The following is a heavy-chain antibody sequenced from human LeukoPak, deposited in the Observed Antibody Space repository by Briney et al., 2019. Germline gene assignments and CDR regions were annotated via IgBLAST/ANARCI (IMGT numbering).Heavy chain of an antibody. CDR3: AGHNGGSHQNFDY. CDR1: GGSISSYY. Sequence: SETLSLTCTVSGGSISSYYWSWIRQPPGKGLEWIGYIYYSGSTNYNPSLKSRVTISVDTSKNQFSLKLSSVTAADTAVYYCAGHNGGSHQNFDYWGQGTLVTVSS. CDR2: IYYSGST. D-gene: IGHD1-26*01. J-gene: IGHJ4*02. V-gene: IGHV4-59*08.